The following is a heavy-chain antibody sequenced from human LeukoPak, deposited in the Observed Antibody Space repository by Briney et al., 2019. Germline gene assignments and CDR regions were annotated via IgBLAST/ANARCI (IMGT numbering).Heavy chain of an antibody. CDR2: ISSSSSYI. V-gene: IGHV3-21*01. Sequence: PGGSLRLSCAASGFTFSSYSMNWVRQAPGKGLEWVSSISSSSSYIYNADSVKGRFTISRDNAKNSLYLQMNSLRAEDTAVYFCAGGRINYDSSGYSPFDFWGQGTLVTVSS. D-gene: IGHD3-22*01. CDR1: GFTFSSYS. CDR3: AGGRINYDSSGYSPFDF. J-gene: IGHJ4*02.